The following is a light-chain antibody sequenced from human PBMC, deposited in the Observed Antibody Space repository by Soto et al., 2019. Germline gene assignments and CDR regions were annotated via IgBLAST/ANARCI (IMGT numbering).Light chain of an antibody. CDR2: AAS. CDR1: QSISSY. J-gene: IGKJ2*01. V-gene: IGKV1-39*01. CDR3: QQSYSTPYT. Sequence: DIQMTQSPSSLSASVGDRVTITCRASQSISSYLKSYQQKPGKAPKLLIYAASSLQSGVPSRFSGSGSGTDFTITISSLQPEDFATYYCQQSYSTPYTFGQGTKLEIK.